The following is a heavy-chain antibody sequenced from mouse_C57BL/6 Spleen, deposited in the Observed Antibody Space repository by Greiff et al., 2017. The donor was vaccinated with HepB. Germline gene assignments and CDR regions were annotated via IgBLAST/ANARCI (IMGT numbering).Heavy chain of an antibody. CDR2: IYPGDGDT. J-gene: IGHJ4*01. V-gene: IGHV1-82*01. CDR1: GYAFSSSW. CDR3: ARIHGGAYYYAMDY. Sequence: QVQLKQSGPELVKPGASVKISCKASGYAFSSSWMNWVKQRPGKGLEWIGRIYPGDGDTNYNGKFKGKATLTADKSSSTAYMQLSSLTSEDSAVYFCARIHGGAYYYAMDYWGQGTSVTVSS.